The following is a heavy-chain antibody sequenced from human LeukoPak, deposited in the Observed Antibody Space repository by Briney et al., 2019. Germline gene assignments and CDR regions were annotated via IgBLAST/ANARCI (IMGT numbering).Heavy chain of an antibody. CDR3: ARGYYDSSGYYYSPFDY. CDR2: IIPIFGTA. J-gene: IGHJ4*02. V-gene: IGHV1-69*13. Sequence: SVKVSRKASGGTLSSYAISWVRQAPGQGLEWMGGIIPIFGTANYAQKFQGRVTITADESTSTAYMELSSLRSEDTAVYYCARGYYDSSGYYYSPFDYWGQGTLVTVSS. CDR1: GGTLSSYA. D-gene: IGHD3-22*01.